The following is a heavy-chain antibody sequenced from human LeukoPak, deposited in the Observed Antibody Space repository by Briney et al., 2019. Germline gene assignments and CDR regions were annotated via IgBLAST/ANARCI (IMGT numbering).Heavy chain of an antibody. Sequence: GGSLRLSCAASGFTFSSYEMNWVRQARGKWLEWVSYISSSGSTIYYADSVKGRFTISRDNAKNSLYLQMNSLRAEDTAVYYCARGVTMIANWFDPWGQGTLVTVSS. CDR2: ISSSGSTI. CDR1: GFTFSSYE. V-gene: IGHV3-48*03. D-gene: IGHD3-22*01. J-gene: IGHJ5*02. CDR3: ARGVTMIANWFDP.